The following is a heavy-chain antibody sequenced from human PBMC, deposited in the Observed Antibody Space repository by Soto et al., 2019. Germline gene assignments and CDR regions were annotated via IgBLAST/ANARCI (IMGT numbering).Heavy chain of an antibody. D-gene: IGHD2-2*01. CDR2: INHSGST. J-gene: IGHJ6*03. V-gene: IGHV4-34*01. CDR3: ARGPRGGRVVPAAMPAKYYYMDV. Sequence: SETLSLTCAVYGGSFSGYYWSWIRQPPGKGLEWIGEINHSGSTNYNPSLKSRVTISVDTSKNQFSLKLSSVTAADTAVYYCARGPRGGRVVPAAMPAKYYYMDVWGKGTTVTVSS. CDR1: GGSFSGYY.